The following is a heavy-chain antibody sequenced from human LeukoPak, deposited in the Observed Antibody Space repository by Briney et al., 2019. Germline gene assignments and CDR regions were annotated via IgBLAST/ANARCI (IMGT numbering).Heavy chain of an antibody. CDR2: IYYSGST. CDR3: ARDYPAANYYYYGMDV. CDR1: GGSISSYY. Sequence: SETLSLTCTVSGGSISSYYWSWIRQPPGKGLEWIGCIYYSGSTNYNPSLKSRVTISVDTSKNQFSLKLSSVTAADTAVYYCARDYPAANYYYYGMDVWGQGTTVTVSS. D-gene: IGHD2-2*01. J-gene: IGHJ6*02. V-gene: IGHV4-59*01.